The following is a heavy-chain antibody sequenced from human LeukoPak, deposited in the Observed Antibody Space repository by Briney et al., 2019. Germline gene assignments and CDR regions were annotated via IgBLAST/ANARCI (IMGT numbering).Heavy chain of an antibody. D-gene: IGHD2-2*01. J-gene: IGHJ4*02. CDR3: ARGGTSGYSSTRHFWGGNYYFDY. Sequence: GGSLRLSCGASGFTFDDYWMSWVRQAPGQGLEWVANINQDGSEKYYLDSAKGRFTISRDNARNSLYLQVNSLRAEDTAVYYCARGGTSGYSSTRHFWGGNYYFDYWGQGSLVTVSS. V-gene: IGHV3-7*01. CDR2: INQDGSEK. CDR1: GFTFDDYW.